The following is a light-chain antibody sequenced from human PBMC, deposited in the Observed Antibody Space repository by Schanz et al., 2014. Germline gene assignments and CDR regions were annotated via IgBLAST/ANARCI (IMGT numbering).Light chain of an antibody. CDR2: TNN. CDR1: SSNIG. Sequence: QSVLTQPPSTSGTPGQRVTISCSGSSSNIGFFRQLPGTGPKLPMYTNNQRPSGVPDRFSGSKSGTSASLAITGLQAEDEADYYCQSYDKSLSGPYVFGGGTKLTVL. J-gene: IGLJ1*01. CDR3: QSYDKSLSGPYV. V-gene: IGLV1-44*01.